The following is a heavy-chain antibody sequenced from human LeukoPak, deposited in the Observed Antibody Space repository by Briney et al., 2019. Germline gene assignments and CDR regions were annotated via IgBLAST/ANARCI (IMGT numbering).Heavy chain of an antibody. D-gene: IGHD5-18*01. CDR1: GGSISSYH. Sequence: KPSETLSLTCTVSGGSISSYHWSWIRQPPGKGLEWIGYIYYSGSTNYNPSLKSRVTISVDTSKNQFSLKLSSVTAADTAVYYCARDRYIDSDYYFDYWGQGTLVTVSP. V-gene: IGHV4-59*01. CDR2: IYYSGST. CDR3: ARDRYIDSDYYFDY. J-gene: IGHJ4*02.